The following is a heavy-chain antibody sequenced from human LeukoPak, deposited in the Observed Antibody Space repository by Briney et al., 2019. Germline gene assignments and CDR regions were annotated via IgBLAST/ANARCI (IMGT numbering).Heavy chain of an antibody. CDR1: GFTFSSYS. V-gene: IGHV3-21*01. D-gene: IGHD2-15*01. Sequence: GGSLRLSCAASGFTFSSYSMNWVRQAPGKGLEWVSSISSSSSYIYYADSVKGRFTISRDNAKNSLYLQMNSLRAEDTAVYYCARDSDIYYFDYWGQGTLVTVSS. CDR3: ARDSDIYYFDY. J-gene: IGHJ4*02. CDR2: ISSSSSYI.